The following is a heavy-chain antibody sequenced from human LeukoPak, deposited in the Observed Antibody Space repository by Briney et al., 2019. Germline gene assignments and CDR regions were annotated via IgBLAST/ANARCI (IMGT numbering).Heavy chain of an antibody. V-gene: IGHV4-61*08. Sequence: SETLSLTCTVSGGSISSGGYYWSWIRQSPGKGLEWIGYIYYSGSTNYNPSLKSRVTISVDTSKNQFSLKLSSVTAADTAVYYCARSYYDSPYFDYWGQGTLVTVSS. J-gene: IGHJ4*02. CDR2: IYYSGST. D-gene: IGHD3-22*01. CDR3: ARSYYDSPYFDY. CDR1: GGSISSGGYY.